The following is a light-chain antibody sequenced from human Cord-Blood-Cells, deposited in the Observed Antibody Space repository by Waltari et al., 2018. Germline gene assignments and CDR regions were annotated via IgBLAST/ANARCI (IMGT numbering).Light chain of an antibody. Sequence: QSALTQPASVSGSPGQSITISCTGTSSDVCGSNYFSWYQQHPVKAPKLMIYDVSNRPSGVSNRFSGSKSGNTASLTISGLQAEDEADYYCSSYTSSSTLVFGTGTKVTVL. V-gene: IGLV2-14*03. CDR1: SSDVCGSNY. CDR3: SSYTSSSTLV. CDR2: DVS. J-gene: IGLJ1*01.